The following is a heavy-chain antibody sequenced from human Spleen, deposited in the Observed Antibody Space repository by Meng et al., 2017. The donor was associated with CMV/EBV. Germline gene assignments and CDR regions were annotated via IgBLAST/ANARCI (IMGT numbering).Heavy chain of an antibody. J-gene: IGHJ4*02. CDR3: AKDLVTGIVGGAGVGRLGYFDY. CDR2: IRYDGSNK. CDR1: GFTFSSYG. Sequence: GGSLRLSCAASGFTFSSYGMHWVRQAPGKGLEWVAFIRYDGSNKYYADSVKGRFTISRDNSKNTLYLQKNSLRAEDTAVYYCAKDLVTGIVGGAGVGRLGYFDYWGQGTLVTVSS. V-gene: IGHV3-30*02. D-gene: IGHD1-26*01.